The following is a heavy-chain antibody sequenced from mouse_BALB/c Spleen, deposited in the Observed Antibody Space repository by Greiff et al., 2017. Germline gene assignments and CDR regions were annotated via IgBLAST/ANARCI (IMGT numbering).Heavy chain of an antibody. CDR3: ARGQFLGGFDY. J-gene: IGHJ2*01. Sequence: EVKLQESGGGLVQPGGSLRLSCATSGFTFTDYYMSWVRQPPGKALEWLGFIRNKANGYTTEYSASVKGRFTISRDNSQSILYLQMNTLRAEDSATYYCARGQFLGGFDYWGQGTTLTVSS. V-gene: IGHV7-3*02. D-gene: IGHD4-1*01. CDR1: GFTFTDYY. CDR2: IRNKANGYTT.